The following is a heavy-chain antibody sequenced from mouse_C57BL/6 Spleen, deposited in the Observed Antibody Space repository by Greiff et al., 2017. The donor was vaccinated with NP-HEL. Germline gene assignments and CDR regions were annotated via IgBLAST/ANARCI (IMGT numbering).Heavy chain of an antibody. D-gene: IGHD1-1*01. CDR1: GYTFTSYW. Sequence: QVQLKESGAELVMPGASVKLSCKASGYTFTSYWMHWVKQRPGQGLEWIGEIDPSDSYTNYNQKFKGKSTLTVDKSSSTAYMQLSSLTSEDSAVYYCARGGTSTGYYAMDYWGQGTSVTVSS. CDR3: ARGGTSTGYYAMDY. J-gene: IGHJ4*01. CDR2: IDPSDSYT. V-gene: IGHV1-69*01.